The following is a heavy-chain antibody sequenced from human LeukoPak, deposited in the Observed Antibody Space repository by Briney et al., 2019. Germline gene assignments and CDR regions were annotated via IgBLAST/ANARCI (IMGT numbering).Heavy chain of an antibody. D-gene: IGHD3-3*01. V-gene: IGHV3-30*02. CDR1: GFTFSSYG. Sequence: PGGSLRLSCAASGFTFSSYGMHWVRQAPGKGLEWVAFIRHDGSNKYYADSVKGRFTISRDNSKNTLYLQMNSLRAGDTAVYYCAKGSITRDHYMAVWGKGTTVTISS. CDR3: AKGSITRDHYMAV. J-gene: IGHJ6*03. CDR2: IRHDGSNK.